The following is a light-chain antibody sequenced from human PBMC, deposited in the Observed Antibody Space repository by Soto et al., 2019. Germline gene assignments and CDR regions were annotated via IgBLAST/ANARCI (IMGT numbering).Light chain of an antibody. V-gene: IGKV3-20*01. CDR1: QSVSSSY. Sequence: EIVLTQSPGTLSLSPGERATLSCRASQSVSSSYLAWYQQKPGQAPRLLIYDASSRATGIPDRFSGSGSGTDFTLTISRLEPDDFAVYYCQQYGSSPETFGQGTKVEIK. CDR3: QQYGSSPET. CDR2: DAS. J-gene: IGKJ1*01.